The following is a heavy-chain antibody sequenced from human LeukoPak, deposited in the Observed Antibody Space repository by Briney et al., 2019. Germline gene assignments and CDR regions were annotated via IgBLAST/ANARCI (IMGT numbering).Heavy chain of an antibody. CDR3: ARDRGKYDSSDDYFYAYYFDY. CDR2: ISAYNVNT. CDR1: GYSFTTYG. D-gene: IGHD3-22*01. J-gene: IGHJ4*02. Sequence: GASVKVSCKTSGYSFTTYGSTWVRQAPGHGLEWIGWISAYNVNTIYAQKFQGRVTMTTDTSTSTAYMQLRSLRSDDAAVYYCARDRGKYDSSDDYFYAYYFDYWGQGTLVTVSS. V-gene: IGHV1-18*01.